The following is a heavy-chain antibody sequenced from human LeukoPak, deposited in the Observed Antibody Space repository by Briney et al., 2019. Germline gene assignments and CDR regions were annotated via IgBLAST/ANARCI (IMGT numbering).Heavy chain of an antibody. Sequence: ETLSLTCTVSGGSISSYYWSWIRQPPGKGLEWIGYIYYSGSTNYNPSLKSRVTISVDTSKNQFSLKLSSVTAADTAVYYCARDEEATQGSDYWGQGTLVTVSS. V-gene: IGHV4-59*12. CDR2: IYYSGST. J-gene: IGHJ4*02. CDR1: GGSISSYY. CDR3: ARDEEATQGSDY.